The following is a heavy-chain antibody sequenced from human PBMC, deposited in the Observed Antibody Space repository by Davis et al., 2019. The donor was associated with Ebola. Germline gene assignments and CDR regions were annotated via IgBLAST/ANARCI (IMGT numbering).Heavy chain of an antibody. Sequence: PGASLRLSCAASGFIFDDYAMHWVRQTPGKGLEWVSGISWDSGSIGYADSVRGRFTISRDNAKNSLSLQMNSLRAEDMAFYYCAKEVNSRAHSGAFDIWGQGTMVTVSS. D-gene: IGHD3-10*01. CDR3: AKEVNSRAHSGAFDI. V-gene: IGHV3-9*03. CDR1: GFIFDDYA. CDR2: ISWDSGSI. J-gene: IGHJ3*02.